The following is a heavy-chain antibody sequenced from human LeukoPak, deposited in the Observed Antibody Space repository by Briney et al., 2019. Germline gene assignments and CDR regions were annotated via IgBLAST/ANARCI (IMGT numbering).Heavy chain of an antibody. J-gene: IGHJ4*02. Sequence: SETLSLTCAVYGGSFNDYYWNWIRQPPGKGLEWIGEINDSGSTNYNPSLKSRVTISVDTSKNQFSLKLSSLTAADTAVYYCARGHYYDSGSYFSRNYFFDYWGQGTLLTVSS. CDR1: GGSFNDYY. D-gene: IGHD3-10*01. CDR2: INDSGST. V-gene: IGHV4-34*01. CDR3: ARGHYYDSGSYFSRNYFFDY.